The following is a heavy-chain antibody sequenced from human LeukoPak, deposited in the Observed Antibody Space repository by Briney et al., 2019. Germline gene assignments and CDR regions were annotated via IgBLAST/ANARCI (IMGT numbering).Heavy chain of an antibody. D-gene: IGHD3-9*01. J-gene: IGHJ4*02. V-gene: IGHV3-7*05. Sequence: GGSLRLSCATSGFTFSRYWMSWVRQAPGKGLEWVANINQDGSEKYYVDSVRGRFTISRDNAQKSLYLQMHSLRAEDTAVYYCARDLTAFDSWGQGTLVTVSS. CDR1: GFTFSRYW. CDR3: ARDLTAFDS. CDR2: INQDGSEK.